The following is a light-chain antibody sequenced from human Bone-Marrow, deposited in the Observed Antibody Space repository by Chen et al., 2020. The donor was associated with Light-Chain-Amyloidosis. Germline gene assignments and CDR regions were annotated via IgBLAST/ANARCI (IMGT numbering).Light chain of an antibody. CDR2: GKN. CDR1: SLRDYH. CDR3: HSRDSSAKQLA. V-gene: IGLV3-19*01. Sequence: SSELTQDPAVSVVLGQTVKIACQGDSLRDYHTSWYQQRPGQAPVLVIYGKNNRPSEIPARFSGSSSGNTASLTITGAQAEDEADYFCHSRDSSAKQLAFGGGTKLTVL. J-gene: IGLJ2*01.